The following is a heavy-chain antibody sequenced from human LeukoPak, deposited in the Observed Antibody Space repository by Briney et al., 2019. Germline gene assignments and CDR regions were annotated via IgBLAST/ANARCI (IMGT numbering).Heavy chain of an antibody. Sequence: GASRRLSCAASGFTFSIYAMSWVRQAPGKGLEWVSAITGGGSDIFYADSMKSRFTISRDHSKNTLYLQINLLRAEDTAVYYCAKWGDYDVLTGYYVSDYWGQGTLVTVSS. CDR3: AKWGDYDVLTGYYVSDY. CDR1: GFTFSIYA. CDR2: ITGGGSDI. J-gene: IGHJ4*02. V-gene: IGHV3-23*01. D-gene: IGHD3-9*01.